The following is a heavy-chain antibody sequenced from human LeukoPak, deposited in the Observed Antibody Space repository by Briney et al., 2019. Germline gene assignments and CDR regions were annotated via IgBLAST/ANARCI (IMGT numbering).Heavy chain of an antibody. Sequence: PSETLSLTCAVSGASIASHSWWRWVRQPPGRGLEWIGEVYHSGGANYKPSLKSRVTISVDTSRNHFSLKLTSVTAADTAVYFCAYNRNFALDNWGQGTLVTVSS. CDR3: AYNRNFALDN. D-gene: IGHD1-14*01. CDR1: GASIASHSW. CDR2: VYHSGGA. J-gene: IGHJ4*01. V-gene: IGHV4/OR15-8*01.